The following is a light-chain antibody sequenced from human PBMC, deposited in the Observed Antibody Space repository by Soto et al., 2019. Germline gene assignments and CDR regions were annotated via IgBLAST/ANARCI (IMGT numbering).Light chain of an antibody. CDR2: DTS. J-gene: IGKJ4*01. CDR1: QSVSNL. CDR3: QQRSNWLT. Sequence: EIVLTQSPATLSLSPGERATLSCRASQSVSNLLAWYQQKPGQAPRLLIYDTSNRATGIPVRFSGSGSGTDFTLTISSLEPEDFAFYYCQQRSNWLTFGGGTKVEIK. V-gene: IGKV3-11*01.